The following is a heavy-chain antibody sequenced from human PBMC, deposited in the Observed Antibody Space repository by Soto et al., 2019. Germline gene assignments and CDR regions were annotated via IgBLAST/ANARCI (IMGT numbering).Heavy chain of an antibody. CDR3: ARKGHYGDLDY. Sequence: QVQLQQWGAGLLKPSETLSLTCAVYGGSFSGYYWSWIRQPPGKGLEWIGEINHSGSTNYNPSLKSRVTISVDTSKNQFSLKLSSVTAADTAVYHCARKGHYGDLDYWGQGTLVTVSS. V-gene: IGHV4-34*01. J-gene: IGHJ4*02. CDR2: INHSGST. CDR1: GGSFSGYY. D-gene: IGHD4-17*01.